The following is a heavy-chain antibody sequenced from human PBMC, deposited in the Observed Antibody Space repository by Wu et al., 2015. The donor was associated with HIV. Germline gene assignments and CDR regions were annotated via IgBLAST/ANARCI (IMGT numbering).Heavy chain of an antibody. Sequence: QVQLVQSGAEVKKPGASVKVSCKASGYTFTSYYMHWVRQAPGQGLEWMGIINPSGGSTSYAQKFQGRVTMTRDTSTSTVYMELSSLRSEDTAVYYCARVIDPRIAVASGMDVVGPRDHGHRLL. D-gene: IGHD6-19*01. CDR2: INPSGGST. CDR3: ARVIDPRIAVASGMDV. J-gene: IGHJ6*02. CDR1: GYTFTSYY. V-gene: IGHV1-46*01.